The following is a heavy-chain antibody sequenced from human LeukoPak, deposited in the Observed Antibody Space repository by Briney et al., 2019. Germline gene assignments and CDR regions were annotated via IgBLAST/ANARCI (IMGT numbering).Heavy chain of an antibody. CDR2: ISSSSSTI. CDR1: GFTFNSYS. D-gene: IGHD2-21*02. J-gene: IGHJ4*02. Sequence: GGSLRLSCAASGFTFNSYSMNWVRQSPGKGLEWVSYISSSSSTIYYADSVKGRFTISRDNAKNSLYLQMNSLRAEDTAVYYCAKSHHVTAIDYWGQGTLVTVSS. CDR3: AKSHHVTAIDY. V-gene: IGHV3-48*01.